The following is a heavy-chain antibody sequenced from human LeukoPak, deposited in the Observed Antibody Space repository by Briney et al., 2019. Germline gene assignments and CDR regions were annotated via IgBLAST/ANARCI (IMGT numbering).Heavy chain of an antibody. CDR2: IYHSGSI. V-gene: IGHV4-38-2*01. CDR3: ARPVGRGAFDI. J-gene: IGHJ3*02. D-gene: IGHD1-26*01. Sequence: KPSETLSLTCRVAGNSISSGYYWGWIRQPPGKGLEWIGSIYHSGSIYYNPSLKSRVTISVDTSKNQFSLKLTSVTAADTAVYYCARPVGRGAFDIWGQGTMVIVSS. CDR1: GNSISSGYY.